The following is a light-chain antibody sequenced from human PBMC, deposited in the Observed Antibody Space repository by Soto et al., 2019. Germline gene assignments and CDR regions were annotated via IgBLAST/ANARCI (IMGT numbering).Light chain of an antibody. CDR1: QSISSW. CDR3: QQYNSYSQT. CDR2: DAS. Sequence: DIQMTQSPSTLSESVGDRVTITCRASQSISSWLAWYQQKPGKAPRLLIYDASSLESGVPSRFSGSGSGTEFTLTISSLQPDDFATYYCQQYNSYSQTFGQGTKVDIK. J-gene: IGKJ1*01. V-gene: IGKV1-5*01.